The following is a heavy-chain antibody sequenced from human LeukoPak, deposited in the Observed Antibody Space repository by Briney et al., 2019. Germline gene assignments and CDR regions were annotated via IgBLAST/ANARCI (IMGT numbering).Heavy chain of an antibody. Sequence: GGSLRLSCAASGFTFSSYAMSWVRQAPGKGLEWVSAISGSGGSTYYADSVKGRFTISRDNSENTLYLQMNSLRAEDTAVYYCAKDVGRDSSGYYYGYWGQGTLVTVSS. V-gene: IGHV3-23*01. CDR3: AKDVGRDSSGYYYGY. CDR2: ISGSGGST. D-gene: IGHD3-22*01. CDR1: GFTFSSYA. J-gene: IGHJ4*02.